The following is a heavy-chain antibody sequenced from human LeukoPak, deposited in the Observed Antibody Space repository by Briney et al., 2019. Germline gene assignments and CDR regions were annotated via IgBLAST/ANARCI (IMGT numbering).Heavy chain of an antibody. V-gene: IGHV4-39*01. CDR1: GGSISSSSYY. J-gene: IGHJ3*02. CDR3: ARQPDYYGSGSYYPKTYAFDI. D-gene: IGHD3-10*01. CDR2: IYYSGST. Sequence: SETLSLTCTVSGGSISSSSYYWGWIRQPPGKGLEWIGSIYYSGSTYYNPSLKSRVTISVDTSKNQFSLKLSSVTAADTAVCYCARQPDYYGSGSYYPKTYAFDIWGQGTMVTVSS.